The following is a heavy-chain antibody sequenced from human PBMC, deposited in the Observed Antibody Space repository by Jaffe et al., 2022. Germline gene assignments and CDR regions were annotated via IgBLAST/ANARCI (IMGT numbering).Heavy chain of an antibody. CDR1: GYSISSGYY. Sequence: QVQLQESGPGLVKPSETLSLTCAVSGYSISSGYYWGWIRQPPGKGLEWIGSIYHSGSTYYNPSLKSRVTISVDTSKNQFSLKLSSVTAADTAVYYCAGYCGGDCYSLDAFDIWGQGTMVTVSS. V-gene: IGHV4-38-2*01. CDR3: AGYCGGDCYSLDAFDI. J-gene: IGHJ3*02. D-gene: IGHD2-21*02. CDR2: IYHSGST.